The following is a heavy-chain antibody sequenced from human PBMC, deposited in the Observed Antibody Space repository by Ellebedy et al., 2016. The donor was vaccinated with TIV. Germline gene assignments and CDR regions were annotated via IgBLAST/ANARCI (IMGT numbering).Heavy chain of an antibody. CDR3: ASRGYTYGYYLGY. CDR1: GYTFTTYA. V-gene: IGHV5-51*01. J-gene: IGHJ4*02. CDR2: IYPADSDT. Sequence: GESLKISXKASGYTFTTYAIAWVRQMPGKGLEWMGIIYPADSDTIYSPSFQGQVTISVDKSINTAYLQWNSLKASDTAMYYCASRGYTYGYYLGYWGQGTLVTVSS. D-gene: IGHD5-18*01.